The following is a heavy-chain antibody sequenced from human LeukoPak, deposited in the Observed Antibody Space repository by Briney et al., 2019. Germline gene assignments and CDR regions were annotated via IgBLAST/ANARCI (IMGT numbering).Heavy chain of an antibody. CDR2: IIPIFGTA. D-gene: IGHD6-13*01. CDR3: ARAQQLAQLQFDY. Sequence: SVKVSCKASGGTFSSYAISWVRQAPGQGLEWMGGIIPIFGTANYAQKFQGRVTITADESTSTAYMELSSLRSEDTAVYYCARAQQLAQLQFDYWGQGTLVAVSS. J-gene: IGHJ4*02. V-gene: IGHV1-69*13. CDR1: GGTFSSYA.